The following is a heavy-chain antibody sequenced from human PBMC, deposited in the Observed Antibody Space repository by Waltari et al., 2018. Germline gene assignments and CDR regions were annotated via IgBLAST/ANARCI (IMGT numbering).Heavy chain of an antibody. CDR1: GGSINSGSYY. CDR3: ARSHIAAKLD. Sequence: QVQLQESGPGLVKPSQTLSLTCTVSGGSINSGSYYWSWIRQPAGKGLEWIGRVYTSGSISYNPSLRSRVTMSLDTSKNQFSLKLSSATAADMAVYFCARSHIAAKLDWGQGTLVTVSS. J-gene: IGHJ4*02. D-gene: IGHD6-6*01. CDR2: VYTSGSI. V-gene: IGHV4-61*02.